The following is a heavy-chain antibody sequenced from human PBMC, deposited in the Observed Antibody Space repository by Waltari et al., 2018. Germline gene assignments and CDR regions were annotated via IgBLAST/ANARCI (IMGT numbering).Heavy chain of an antibody. Sequence: QVQLVQSGAEVKKPGSSVKVSCKASGGTFSSYAISWVRQAPGQGLEWMGRIIPIFGTANYAQKFQGRVTITADKSMSTAYMELSSLRSEDTAVYYCASVRGTGYYYYYGMDVWGQGTTVTVSS. CDR2: IIPIFGTA. V-gene: IGHV1-69*08. CDR1: GGTFSSYA. J-gene: IGHJ6*02. D-gene: IGHD3-16*01. CDR3: ASVRGTGYYYYYGMDV.